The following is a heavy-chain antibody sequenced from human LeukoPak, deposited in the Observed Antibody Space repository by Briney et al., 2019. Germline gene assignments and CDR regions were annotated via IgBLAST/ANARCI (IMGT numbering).Heavy chain of an antibody. CDR3: ARGQGLFWFGGPGSFEI. Sequence: ASAKVSCKASGYTFTSYDINWVRQATGQGLEWMGWKNPNSGNTVYAQKFQGRVTMTMNTSISTAYMELSSLRSEDTAVFYCARGQGLFWFGGPGSFEIWGQGTMVTVSS. V-gene: IGHV1-8*01. J-gene: IGHJ3*02. CDR2: KNPNSGNT. D-gene: IGHD3-10*01. CDR1: GYTFTSYD.